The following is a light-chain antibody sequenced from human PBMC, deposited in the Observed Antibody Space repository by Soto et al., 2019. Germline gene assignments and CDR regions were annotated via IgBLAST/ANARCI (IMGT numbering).Light chain of an antibody. J-gene: IGKJ1*01. V-gene: IGKV1-39*01. CDR2: RAS. CDR3: QQSYSSPPWT. CDR1: QSISTY. Sequence: DIQMTQSPSSLSASVGDRVTISCRASQSISTYLNWYQQKPGTAPRLLIYRASSVKSGVPSRFSGSGSGRDFTLTISSLRPDDIATYFCQQSYSSPPWTFGQGTRVEVK.